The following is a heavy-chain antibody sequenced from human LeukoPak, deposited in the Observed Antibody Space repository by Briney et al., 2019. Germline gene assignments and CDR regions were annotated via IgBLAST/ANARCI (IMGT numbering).Heavy chain of an antibody. CDR2: ISPWSDYI. V-gene: IGHV3-21*01. D-gene: IGHD2-2*01. J-gene: IGHJ4*02. CDR3: ARETGYASDY. Sequence: GGSLRLSCAASGFDFSSYSMNWVRQAPGKGLEWVSAISPWSDYIYYVDSVKGRFTISRDYAKNSLYLQMNSLRAEDTAVYYCARETGYASDYWGQGTPVTVSS. CDR1: GFDFSSYS.